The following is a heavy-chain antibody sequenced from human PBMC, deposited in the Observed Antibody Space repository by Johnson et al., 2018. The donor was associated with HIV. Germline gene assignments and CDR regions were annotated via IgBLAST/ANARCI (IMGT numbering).Heavy chain of an antibody. D-gene: IGHD6-13*01. V-gene: IGHV3-30*03. CDR2: ISYDGSNE. CDR3: ASPLEAAAGPMDAFDI. CDR1: GLTFSDYY. J-gene: IGHJ3*02. Sequence: QVQLVESVGGLVKPGGSLRLSCAASGLTFSDYYMSWIRQAPGKGLEWVAVISYDGSNEYYADSVKGRFTISRDNSKNTLYLQMNSLRAEDTAVYYCASPLEAAAGPMDAFDIWGQGTMVTVSS.